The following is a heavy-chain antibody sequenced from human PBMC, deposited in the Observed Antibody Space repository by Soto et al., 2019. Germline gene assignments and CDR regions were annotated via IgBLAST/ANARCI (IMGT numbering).Heavy chain of an antibody. CDR2: IYSGGST. CDR3: ARGTHWAGSIDY. CDR1: GLTVISNY. V-gene: IGHV3-66*01. J-gene: IGHJ4*02. Sequence: GGSLRLSCASSGLTVISNYMIWVRQAPGKGLEWVSVIYSGGSTYYADSVKGRFTISRDNSKNTLYLQMNSLRAEDTAVYYCARGTHWAGSIDYWGQGTLVTVSS. D-gene: IGHD3-16*01.